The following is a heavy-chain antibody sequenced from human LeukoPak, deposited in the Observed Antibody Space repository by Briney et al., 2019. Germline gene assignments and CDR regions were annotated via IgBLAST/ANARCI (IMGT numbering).Heavy chain of an antibody. CDR2: ISTSGNYI. D-gene: IGHD2-15*01. CDR3: SRGSYNSGGTSDY. V-gene: IGHV3-21*01. CDR1: GFIFSDYS. Sequence: GGSLRLSCAASGFIFSDYSLNWVRQAPGKGLEWVSYISTSGNYIYYADSVKGRFTISRDNAKNSLYLQMNSLRADDTAVYYCSRGSYNSGGTSDYWGQGNLITVSS. J-gene: IGHJ4*02.